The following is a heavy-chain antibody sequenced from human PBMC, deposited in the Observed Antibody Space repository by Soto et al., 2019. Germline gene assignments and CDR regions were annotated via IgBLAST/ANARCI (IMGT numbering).Heavy chain of an antibody. CDR3: AKEDDALTGYYNEYLDF. CDR2: ISGSGDKT. J-gene: IGHJ4*02. Sequence: LRLSCLASGFTFSSYAMSWVRQAPGRGLEWVSAISGSGDKTYYADSVKGRFTISRDASRNTVYLHMDSLTAEDTAVYYCAKEDDALTGYYNEYLDFWGQGTLVTVSS. D-gene: IGHD3-9*01. V-gene: IGHV3-23*01. CDR1: GFTFSSYA.